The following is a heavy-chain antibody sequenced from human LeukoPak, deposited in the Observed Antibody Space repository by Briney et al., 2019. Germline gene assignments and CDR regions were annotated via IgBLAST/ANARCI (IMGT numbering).Heavy chain of an antibody. J-gene: IGHJ4*02. Sequence: PSETLSLTCAVSAASISNYYWSWIRQDPGKGLEWIGYISTSGSTNYNPSLKSRVSISLDTSKNRFSLNLNFVTAADTAVYYCASPRSGYRYTFDYWGQGALVTVSS. CDR1: AASISNYY. CDR2: ISTSGST. CDR3: ASPRSGYRYTFDY. D-gene: IGHD3-22*01. V-gene: IGHV4-4*09.